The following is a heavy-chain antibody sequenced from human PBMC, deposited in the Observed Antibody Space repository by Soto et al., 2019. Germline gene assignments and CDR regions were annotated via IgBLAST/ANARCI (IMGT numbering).Heavy chain of an antibody. D-gene: IGHD2-2*01. Sequence: PSETLFLTCTVSGDSISSFYWTWIRQPPGKGLEWVGYIFSSGSTNYNPSLKSRVTISVDTSENQFSLKLTSVTAADTAVYYCARVGYCSSTPCWPIGYFEYWGQGTLVTLSS. CDR3: ARVGYCSSTPCWPIGYFEY. J-gene: IGHJ4*02. CDR2: IFSSGST. CDR1: GDSISSFY. V-gene: IGHV4-59*01.